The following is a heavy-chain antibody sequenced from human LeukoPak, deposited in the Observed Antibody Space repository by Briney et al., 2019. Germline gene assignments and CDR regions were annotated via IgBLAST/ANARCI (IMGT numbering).Heavy chain of an antibody. Sequence: GASVKVSCKASGYTFTGYYMHWVRQAPGQGLEWMGWINPNSGGTNYAQKFQGRVTMTRDTSISTAYMELSRLRSEDTAVYYCARDTGGSGWYRYFDYWGQGTLVTVSS. CDR2: INPNSGGT. J-gene: IGHJ4*02. CDR3: ARDTGGSGWYRYFDY. CDR1: GYTFTGYY. D-gene: IGHD6-19*01. V-gene: IGHV1-2*02.